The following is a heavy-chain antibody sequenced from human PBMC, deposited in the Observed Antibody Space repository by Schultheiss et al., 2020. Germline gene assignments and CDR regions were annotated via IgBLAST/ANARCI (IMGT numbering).Heavy chain of an antibody. CDR1: GFTFSSYA. J-gene: IGHJ3*02. D-gene: IGHD3-10*01. V-gene: IGHV3-30-3*01. CDR2: ISYDGSNK. CDR3: AREILYMVRGVIIPDAFDI. Sequence: GESLKISCAASGFTFSSYAMSWVRQAPGKGLEWVAVISYDGSNKYYADSVKGRFTISRDNAKSSLYLQLNSLRAEDTAVYYCAREILYMVRGVIIPDAFDIWGQGTMVTVSS.